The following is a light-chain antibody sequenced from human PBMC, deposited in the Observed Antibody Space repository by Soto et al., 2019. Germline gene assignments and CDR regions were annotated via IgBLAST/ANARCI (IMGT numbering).Light chain of an antibody. CDR3: QQSYSSPPT. V-gene: IGKV1-39*01. CDR2: AAS. Sequence: DIQMTQSPSSLSASVEDRVIITCRASQSISNHLNWYQQKPGKAPKLLIFAASSLQSGVPLRFSGSRSGPDFTLTISSLQPEDFATYYCQQSYSSPPTFGQGTKWIS. CDR1: QSISNH. J-gene: IGKJ1*01.